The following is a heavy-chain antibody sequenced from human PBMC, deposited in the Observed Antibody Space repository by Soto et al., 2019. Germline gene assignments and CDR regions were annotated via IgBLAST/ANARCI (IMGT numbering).Heavy chain of an antibody. D-gene: IGHD3-22*01. Sequence: PSETLSVTCTVSSGSISSGHYYSSSIRQPPGKGLGWIGYIYYSGSTYYNPSLKSRVTISVDTSKNQFSLKLSSVTAADTAVYYCARDVVSSGVNWFDPWGQGTLVTVSS. CDR2: IYYSGST. CDR3: ARDVVSSGVNWFDP. J-gene: IGHJ5*02. V-gene: IGHV4-30-4*02. CDR1: SGSISSGHYY.